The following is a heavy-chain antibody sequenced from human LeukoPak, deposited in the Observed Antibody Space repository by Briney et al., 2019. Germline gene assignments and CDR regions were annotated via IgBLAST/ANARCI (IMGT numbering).Heavy chain of an antibody. CDR3: TTDGLSSGWPLDY. Sequence: GGSLRLSCAASGFTFSNAWMNWVRQAPGKGLEWVGRIKSKTDGESTDYAAPVKDRFTISRDDSKETLYLQMGSLKTEDTAVYYCTTDGLSSGWPLDYWGQGTLVTVSS. V-gene: IGHV3-15*01. J-gene: IGHJ4*02. CDR2: IKSKTDGEST. CDR1: GFTFSNAW. D-gene: IGHD6-19*01.